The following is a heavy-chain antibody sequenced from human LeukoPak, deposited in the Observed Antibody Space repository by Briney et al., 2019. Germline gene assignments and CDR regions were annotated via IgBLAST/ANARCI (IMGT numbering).Heavy chain of an antibody. CDR3: ARGLRITMVRGVIGWFDL. Sequence: SQTLSLTCTVSGGSISSYYWSWIRQPPGKGLEWIGYIYYSGSTNYNPSLKSRVTISVDTSKNQFSLKLSSVTAADTAVYYCARGLRITMVRGVIGWFDLWGQGTLVTVSS. CDR1: GGSISSYY. D-gene: IGHD3-10*01. J-gene: IGHJ5*02. CDR2: IYYSGST. V-gene: IGHV4-59*01.